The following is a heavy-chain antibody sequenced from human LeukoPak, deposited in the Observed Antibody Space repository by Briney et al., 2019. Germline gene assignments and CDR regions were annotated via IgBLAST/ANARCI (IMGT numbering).Heavy chain of an antibody. V-gene: IGHV4-4*07. CDR3: AVGHYYHSSGYLFDS. D-gene: IGHD3-22*01. Sequence: SETLSLTCTVSGGSISSYYWNWIRQPAGRGLEWIGRIYTSESTNYNPSLKSRVTMSVDTSKNQFSLKLSSVTAADTAVYYCAVGHYYHSSGYLFDSWGQGTLVTVSS. CDR1: GGSISSYY. J-gene: IGHJ4*02. CDR2: IYTSEST.